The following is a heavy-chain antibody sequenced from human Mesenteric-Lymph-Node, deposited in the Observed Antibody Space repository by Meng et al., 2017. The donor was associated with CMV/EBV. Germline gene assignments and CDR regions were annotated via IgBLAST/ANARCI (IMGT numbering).Heavy chain of an antibody. J-gene: IGHJ4*02. CDR1: GYTFTAHY. CDR2: INPHSAGT. Sequence: ASVKVSCKASGYTFTAHYIHWVRQAPGQGLEWMGWINPHSAGTKYAQKFQGRVTVARDTSITTAYMELSRLRPDDTAVYYCAISCSSSTCRAPSPDYWGEGTLVTVSS. V-gene: IGHV1-2*02. CDR3: AISCSSSTCRAPSPDY. D-gene: IGHD2-2*01.